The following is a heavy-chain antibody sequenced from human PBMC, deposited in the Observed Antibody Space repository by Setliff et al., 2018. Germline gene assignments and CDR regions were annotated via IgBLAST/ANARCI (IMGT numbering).Heavy chain of an antibody. V-gene: IGHV4-39*07. D-gene: IGHD5-18*01. Sequence: LSLTCSVSGFSISSISYYWGWVRQPPGNGLQWIGSIYSRGNTYYNPSLKSRVTISVDTSKNQFSLKLSSVTAADTAVYYCARVYADTVDAFAIWGQGTMVTVSS. CDR1: GFSISSISYY. J-gene: IGHJ3*02. CDR3: ARVYADTVDAFAI. CDR2: IYSRGNT.